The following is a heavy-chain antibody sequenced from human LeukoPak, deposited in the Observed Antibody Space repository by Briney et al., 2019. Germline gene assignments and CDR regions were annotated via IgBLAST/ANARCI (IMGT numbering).Heavy chain of an antibody. CDR2: INPSGGST. D-gene: IGHD2-21*02. J-gene: IGHJ6*02. CDR1: GYTFTSYY. CDR3: ARDGHIVEVTPLGYYGMDV. Sequence: GASVKVSCKASGYTFTSYYMHWVRQAPGQGLEWMGIINPSGGSTSSPQKFQGRVTMTRDTSTSTAYMELSSLRSEDTAVYYCARDGHIVEVTPLGYYGMDVWGQGTTVTVSS. V-gene: IGHV1-46*01.